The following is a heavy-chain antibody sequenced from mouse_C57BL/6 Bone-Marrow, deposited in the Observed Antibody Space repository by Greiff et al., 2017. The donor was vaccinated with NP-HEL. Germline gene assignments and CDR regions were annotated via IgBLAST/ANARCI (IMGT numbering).Heavy chain of an antibody. CDR1: GFTFSSYT. CDR3: ARPLYYDYDDYYAMDD. V-gene: IGHV5-9*01. CDR2: ISGGGGNT. D-gene: IGHD2-4*01. Sequence: EVKLMESGGGLVKPGGSLKLSCAASGFTFSSYTMSWVRQTPEKRLEWVATISGGGGNTYYPDSVKGRFTISRDNAKNTLYLQMSSLRSEDTALYYCARPLYYDYDDYYAMDDWGQGTSVTVSS. J-gene: IGHJ4*01.